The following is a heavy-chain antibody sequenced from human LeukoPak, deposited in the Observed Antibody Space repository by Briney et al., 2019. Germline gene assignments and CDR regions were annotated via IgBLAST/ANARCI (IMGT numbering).Heavy chain of an antibody. J-gene: IGHJ3*02. D-gene: IGHD3-22*01. CDR2: ISGSGGST. V-gene: IGHV3-23*01. CDR1: GFTFSSYA. Sequence: GGSLRLSCAASGFTFSSYAMSWVRQAPGKGLEWVSAISGSGGSTYYADSVKGRFTISRDNSKNTLYLQMNSLRAEDTAAYYCAKVSYDSSGYWTGAFDIWGQGTMVTVSS. CDR3: AKVSYDSSGYWTGAFDI.